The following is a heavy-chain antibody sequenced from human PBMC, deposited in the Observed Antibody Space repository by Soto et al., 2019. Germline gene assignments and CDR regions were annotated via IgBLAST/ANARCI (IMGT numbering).Heavy chain of an antibody. Sequence: QVQLVQSGAEVKKPGSSVKVSCKASGGTFSSDAISWVRQAPGQGLEWMGGIIPIFGTADYAHKFQGTVTITADESTSTAYMELSSLTSDDTAVYYCASAADSSGWYYFDYWGQGTLVTVSS. CDR2: IIPIFGTA. CDR1: GGTFSSDA. CDR3: ASAADSSGWYYFDY. V-gene: IGHV1-69*12. J-gene: IGHJ4*02. D-gene: IGHD6-19*01.